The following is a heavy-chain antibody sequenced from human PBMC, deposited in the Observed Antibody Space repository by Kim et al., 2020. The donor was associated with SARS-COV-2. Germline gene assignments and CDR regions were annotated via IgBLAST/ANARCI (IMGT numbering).Heavy chain of an antibody. CDR1: GFTVSSNY. D-gene: IGHD6-13*01. Sequence: GGSLRLSCAASGFTVSSNYMSWVRQAPGKGLEWVSVIYSGGSTYYADSVKGRFTISRDNSKNTLYLQMNSLRAEDTAVYYCARGIRPVRFDIWGQGTMVTVSS. CDR3: ARGIRPVRFDI. CDR2: IYSGGST. J-gene: IGHJ3*02. V-gene: IGHV3-66*02.